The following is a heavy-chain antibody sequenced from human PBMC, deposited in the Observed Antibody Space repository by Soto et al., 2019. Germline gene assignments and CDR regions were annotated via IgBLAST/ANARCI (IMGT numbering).Heavy chain of an antibody. Sequence: PGGSLRLSCEASGFTFDNYYMSWVRQAPGEGLEWVANIRQDGSEKYYVDSVKGRFTIARDNAKNSLSLEMNSLRAEDTAVYYCARDQETYYDFWSGYHTLEYWGQAKLVTVSS. CDR2: IRQDGSEK. J-gene: IGHJ4*02. CDR3: ARDQETYYDFWSGYHTLEY. V-gene: IGHV3-7*03. D-gene: IGHD3-3*01. CDR1: GFTFDNYY.